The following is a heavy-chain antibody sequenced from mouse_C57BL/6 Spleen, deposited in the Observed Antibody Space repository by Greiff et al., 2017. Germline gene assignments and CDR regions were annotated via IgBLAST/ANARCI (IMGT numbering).Heavy chain of an antibody. CDR1: GYAFSSSW. J-gene: IGHJ2*01. CDR3: ARRGGWDLDY. D-gene: IGHD4-1*01. Sequence: QVQLQQSGPELVKPGASVKISCKASGYAFSSSWMNWVQPRPGKGLEWIGRIYPGAGDTNYTGKFKGKATLTADKSSSTAYMQLSSLTSENSAVYFCARRGGWDLDYWGKGTTLTVSS. V-gene: IGHV1-82*01. CDR2: IYPGAGDT.